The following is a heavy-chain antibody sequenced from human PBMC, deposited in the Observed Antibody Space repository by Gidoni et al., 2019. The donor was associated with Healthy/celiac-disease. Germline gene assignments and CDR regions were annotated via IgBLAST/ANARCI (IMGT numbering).Heavy chain of an antibody. CDR3: ARETAYYYGSGTYFDYFDY. V-gene: IGHV3-48*03. CDR1: GFTFSSYE. D-gene: IGHD3-10*01. J-gene: IGHJ4*02. Sequence: EVQLVESGGGLVQPGGSLRLSCAASGFTFSSYEVNWVRQAPGKGLEWVSYISSSGSTIYYADSVKGRFTISRDNAKNSLYLQMNSLRAEDTAVYYCARETAYYYGSGTYFDYFDYWGQGTLVTVSS. CDR2: ISSSGSTI.